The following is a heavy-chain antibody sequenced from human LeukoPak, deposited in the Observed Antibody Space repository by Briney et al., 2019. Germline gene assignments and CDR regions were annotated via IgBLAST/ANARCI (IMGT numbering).Heavy chain of an antibody. CDR3: ARGRNTMIVAWFDP. D-gene: IGHD3-22*01. CDR2: MNPNSGST. CDR1: GYTFTSYD. Sequence: GASVKVSCKASGYTFTSYDINWVRQATGQGLEWMGWMNPNSGSTGYAQKFQGRVTITRNTSISTAYMELSSLRSEDTAVYYCARGRNTMIVAWFDPWGQGTLVTVSS. V-gene: IGHV1-8*03. J-gene: IGHJ5*02.